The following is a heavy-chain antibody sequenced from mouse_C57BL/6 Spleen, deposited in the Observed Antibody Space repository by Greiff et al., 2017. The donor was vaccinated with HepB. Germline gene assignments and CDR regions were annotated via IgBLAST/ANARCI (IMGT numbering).Heavy chain of an antibody. V-gene: IGHV1-82*01. J-gene: IGHJ4*01. CDR2: IYPGDGDT. D-gene: IGHD1-1*01. CDR3: ARVTTVVVHYYAMDY. Sequence: LVESGPELVKPGASVKISCKASGYAFSSSWMNWVKQRPGKGLEWIGRIYPGDGDTNYNGKFKGKATLTADKSSSTAYMQLSSLTSEDSAVYFCARVTTVVVHYYAMDYWGQGTSVTVSS. CDR1: GYAFSSSW.